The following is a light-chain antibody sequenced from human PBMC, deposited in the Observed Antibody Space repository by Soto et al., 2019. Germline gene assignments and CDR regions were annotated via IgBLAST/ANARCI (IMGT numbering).Light chain of an antibody. V-gene: IGLV2-23*02. CDR3: CSYAGSSTFYV. Sequence: QSALTQPASVSGSPGQSITISCTGTSSDVGSYNLISWYQQYPDKAPKLMIYEVSKRPSGVSNRFSGSKSGNTASLTISGLQAEDEADYYCCSYAGSSTFYVFGSGTKVTAL. J-gene: IGLJ1*01. CDR1: SSDVGSYNL. CDR2: EVS.